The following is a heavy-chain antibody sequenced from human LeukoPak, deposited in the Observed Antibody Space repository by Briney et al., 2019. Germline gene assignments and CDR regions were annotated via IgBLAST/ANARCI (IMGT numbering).Heavy chain of an antibody. CDR3: AREAGGRELE. Sequence: GGSLRLSCAASGFTFSSYWMHWVRQVPGKGLVWVSRINSDGSSTSYADSVKGRFTISRDNDKNTLYLQMKSLRAEDTAVYYCAREAGGRELEWGQGTLVTVSS. J-gene: IGHJ4*02. V-gene: IGHV3-74*01. CDR2: INSDGSST. CDR1: GFTFSSYW. D-gene: IGHD6-13*01.